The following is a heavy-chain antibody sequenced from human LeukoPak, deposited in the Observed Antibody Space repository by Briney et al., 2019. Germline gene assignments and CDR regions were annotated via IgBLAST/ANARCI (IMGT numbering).Heavy chain of an antibody. Sequence: ASVKVSCKPSGYTFTSQVIIRVRQAPGQEHEWMGWINPYNCNTNYAQKFQGRVTMTTDTSTSTAYMELRSLRSDDTAMFYCARARIAAAGALGEEKDYDYYYYMDVWGKGTTVTVSS. CDR1: GYTFTSQV. V-gene: IGHV1-18*01. J-gene: IGHJ6*03. CDR2: INPYNCNT. CDR3: ARARIAAAGALGEEKDYDYYYYMDV. D-gene: IGHD6-13*01.